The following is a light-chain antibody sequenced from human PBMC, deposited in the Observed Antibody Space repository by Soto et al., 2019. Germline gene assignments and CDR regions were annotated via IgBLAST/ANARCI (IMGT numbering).Light chain of an antibody. J-gene: IGKJ4*01. CDR2: DTS. CDR3: QQYNHWPRTLS. Sequence: EIILTQSPATLYVSPGERATLSCRASQSLTSNLAWYQQRPGQAPRLLIYDTSTRATDIPARFSGSGSGTGFTLTIASLQSEDFAVYYCQQYNHWPRTLSFGGGTRV. CDR1: QSLTSN. V-gene: IGKV3-15*01.